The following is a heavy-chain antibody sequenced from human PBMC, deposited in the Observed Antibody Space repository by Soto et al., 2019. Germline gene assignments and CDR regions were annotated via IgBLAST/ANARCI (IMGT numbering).Heavy chain of an antibody. CDR3: ARSYCSGGSCYFDWFDP. Sequence: SETLSLTCTVSGGSISSYYWSWIRQPPGKGLEWIGYIYYSGSTNYNPSLKSRVTISVDTSKNQFSLKLSSVTAADTAVYYCARSYCSGGSCYFDWFDPWGQGTLVTVSS. CDR1: GGSISSYY. V-gene: IGHV4-59*01. J-gene: IGHJ5*02. D-gene: IGHD2-15*01. CDR2: IYYSGST.